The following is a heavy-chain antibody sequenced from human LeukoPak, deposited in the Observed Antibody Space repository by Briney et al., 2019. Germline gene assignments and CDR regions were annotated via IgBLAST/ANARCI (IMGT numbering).Heavy chain of an antibody. Sequence: PGGSLRLSCAASGFTFSGSAMHWVRQASGKGLERVGRIRSKANSYATAYAASVKGRFTISRDDSKNTAYLQMNSLKTEDTAVYYCTRRINYYDSSGVYDAFDIWGQGTMVTVSS. CDR1: GFTFSGSA. J-gene: IGHJ3*02. CDR2: IRSKANSYAT. V-gene: IGHV3-73*01. CDR3: TRRINYYDSSGVYDAFDI. D-gene: IGHD3-22*01.